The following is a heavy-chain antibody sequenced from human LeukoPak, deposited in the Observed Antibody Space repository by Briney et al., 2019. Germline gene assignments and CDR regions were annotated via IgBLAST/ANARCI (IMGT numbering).Heavy chain of an antibody. J-gene: IGHJ4*02. CDR3: AKYHYGSGTSLGY. Sequence: GGSLSLSCAASGFTFIDSWMTWVRQAPGKGLQWVANIKYDGSEIYYVDSVKGRFTISRDNAKKSLSLQMNSLRAEDTAVYYCAKYHYGSGTSLGYWGQGTLVTVSS. V-gene: IGHV3-7*01. CDR1: GFTFIDSW. CDR2: IKYDGSEI. D-gene: IGHD3-10*01.